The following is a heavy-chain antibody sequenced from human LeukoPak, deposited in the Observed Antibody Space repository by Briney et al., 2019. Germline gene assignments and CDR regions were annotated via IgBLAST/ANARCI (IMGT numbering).Heavy chain of an antibody. CDR2: INHSGST. V-gene: IGHV4-4*02. CDR3: AREPRWFGPYYFDY. CDR1: GGSISSSNW. D-gene: IGHD3-10*01. Sequence: SETLSLTCAVSGGSISSSNWWSWVRQPPGKGLEWIGEINHSGSTNYNPSLKSRVTISVDTSKNQFSLKLSSVTAADTAVYYCAREPRWFGPYYFDYWGQGTLVTVSS. J-gene: IGHJ4*02.